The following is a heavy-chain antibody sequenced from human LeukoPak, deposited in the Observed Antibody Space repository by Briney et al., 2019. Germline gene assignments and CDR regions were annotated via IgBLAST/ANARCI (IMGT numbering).Heavy chain of an antibody. D-gene: IGHD1-7*01. J-gene: IGHJ4*02. CDR1: GFTFSDHY. CDR3: ARVSSGTTLLWSDY. CDR2: TRNKANSYTT. Sequence: GGSLRLSCAASGFTFSDHYMDWVRQAPGKGLEWVGRTRNKANSYTTEYAASVKGRFTISRDDSKNSLYLQMNSLKTEDTAVYYCARVSSGTTLLWSDYWGQGTLVTVSS. V-gene: IGHV3-72*01.